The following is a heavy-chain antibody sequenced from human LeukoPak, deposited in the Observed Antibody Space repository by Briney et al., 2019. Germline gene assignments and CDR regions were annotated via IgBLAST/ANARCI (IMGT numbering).Heavy chain of an antibody. CDR2: IYYSGST. V-gene: IGHV4-39*07. J-gene: IGHJ3*02. CDR3: AREPTGANDAFDI. Sequence: PSETLSLTCTVSGGSISSRSYYWGWIRQPPGKGLEWIGSIYYSGSTYYNPSLKSRVTISVDTSKNQFSLKLSSVTAADTAVYYCAREPTGANDAFDIWGQGTMVTVSS. CDR1: GGSISSRSYY. D-gene: IGHD1-26*01.